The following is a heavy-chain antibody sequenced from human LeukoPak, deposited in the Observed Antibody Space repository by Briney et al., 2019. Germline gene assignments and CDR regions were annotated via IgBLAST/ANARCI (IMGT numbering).Heavy chain of an antibody. CDR2: ISSSSSYI. J-gene: IGHJ3*02. CDR1: GFTFSSYS. CDR3: ARDRWLDDDAFDI. Sequence: PGGSLRLSCAASGFTFSSYSMNWVRQAPGKELEWVSSISSSSSYIYYADSVKGRFTISRDNAKNSLYLQMNSLRAEDTAVYYCARDRWLDDDAFDIWGQGTMVTVSS. V-gene: IGHV3-21*01. D-gene: IGHD5-12*01.